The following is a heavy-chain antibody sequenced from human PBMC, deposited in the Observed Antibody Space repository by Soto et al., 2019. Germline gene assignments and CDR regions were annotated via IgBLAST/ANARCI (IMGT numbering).Heavy chain of an antibody. CDR2: MNPNSGNT. Sequence: ASLKVSCKASGYTFTSYEVNWVRQATGQGLEWMGWMNPNSGNTGYAQKFQGRVTMTRNTSISTAYMELSSLRSEDTAVYYCARGGGYSSSWGAFDIWGQGTMVTVSS. CDR3: ARGGGYSSSWGAFDI. D-gene: IGHD6-13*01. CDR1: GYTFTSYE. J-gene: IGHJ3*02. V-gene: IGHV1-8*01.